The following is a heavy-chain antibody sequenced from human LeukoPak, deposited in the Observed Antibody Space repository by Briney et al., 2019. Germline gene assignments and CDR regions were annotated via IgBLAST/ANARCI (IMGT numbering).Heavy chain of an antibody. CDR1: GFTFSSYW. CDR3: ARETAAAGYYYMDV. CDR2: IKQDGSEK. Sequence: GGSLRLSCAASGFTFSSYWMSWVRQAPGQGLEWVANIKQDGSEKYYVDSVKGRFTISRDNAKNSLYLQMNSLRAEDTAVYYCARETAAAGYYYMDVWGKGTTVTVSS. J-gene: IGHJ6*03. V-gene: IGHV3-7*01. D-gene: IGHD6-13*01.